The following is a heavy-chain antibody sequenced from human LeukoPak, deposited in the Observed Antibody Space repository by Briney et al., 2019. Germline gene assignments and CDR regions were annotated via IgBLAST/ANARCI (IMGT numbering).Heavy chain of an antibody. CDR1: GGSISSGGYS. D-gene: IGHD3-9*01. V-gene: IGHV4-30-2*01. CDR3: ARAKGYFDWLGSYNWFDP. Sequence: SQTLSLTCAVSGGSISSGGYSWSWIRQPPGKGLEWIGYIYHSGSTYYNPSLKSRVTISVDRSKNQFSLKLSSVTAADTAVYYCARAKGYFDWLGSYNWFDPWGQGTLVTVSS. J-gene: IGHJ5*02. CDR2: IYHSGST.